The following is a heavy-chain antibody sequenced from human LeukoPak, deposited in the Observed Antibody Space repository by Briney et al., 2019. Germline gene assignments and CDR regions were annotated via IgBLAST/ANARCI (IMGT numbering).Heavy chain of an antibody. D-gene: IGHD4-23*01. CDR1: GGSISSSSYY. CDR3: ARWRERGTTVVTHDLYYFDY. J-gene: IGHJ4*02. V-gene: IGHV4-39*01. Sequence: SETLSLTCTVSGGSISSSSYYWGWIRQPPGKGLEWIGSIYYSGSTYYNPSLKSRVTISVDTSKNQFSLKLSSVTAADTAVYYCARWRERGTTVVTHDLYYFDYWGQGTLVTVSS. CDR2: IYYSGST.